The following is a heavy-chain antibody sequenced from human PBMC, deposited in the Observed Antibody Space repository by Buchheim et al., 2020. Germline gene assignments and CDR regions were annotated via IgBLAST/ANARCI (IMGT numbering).Heavy chain of an antibody. D-gene: IGHD1-26*01. CDR1: GGSISSSSYY. V-gene: IGHV4-39*01. CDR2: IYYSGST. J-gene: IGHJ6*02. CDR3: ARRRRSGSYYGESGTVYYYYYGMDV. Sequence: QLQLQESGPGLVKPSETLSLTCTVSGGSISSSSYYWGWIRQPPGKGLEWIGSIYYSGSTYYNPSLKSRVTISVDTSKNQFSLKLSSVTAADTAVYYCARRRRSGSYYGESGTVYYYYYGMDVWGQGTT.